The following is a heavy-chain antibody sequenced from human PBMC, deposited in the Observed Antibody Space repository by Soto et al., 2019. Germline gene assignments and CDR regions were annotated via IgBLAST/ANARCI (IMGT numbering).Heavy chain of an antibody. CDR2: MYNTGST. CDR1: GGSISGYY. Sequence: ASETLSLTCTVSGGSISGYYWSWIRQPPGKGLEWIGYMYNTGSTVYNPSFKSRVTISVDTSKNQFSLKLNSVTAADTAVYYCARGIEGWYQGRYYYGMDVWGQGTTVTVSS. CDR3: ARGIEGWYQGRYYYGMDV. J-gene: IGHJ6*02. V-gene: IGHV4-59*01. D-gene: IGHD6-19*01.